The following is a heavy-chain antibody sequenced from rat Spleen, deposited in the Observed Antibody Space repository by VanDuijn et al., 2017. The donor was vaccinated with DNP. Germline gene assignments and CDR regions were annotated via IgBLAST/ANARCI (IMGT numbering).Heavy chain of an antibody. CDR1: GFTFSNYG. J-gene: IGHJ1*01. Sequence: EVQLVESGGGLVQPGRSLKLSCAASGFTFSNYGMAWVRQAPTKGLELVASISTSGGNSYYRDSVKGRFTISRDNAKNTQYLQMDSLRSEDTATYYCARGAVATYYWYFDFWGPGTMVTVSS. D-gene: IGHD1-3*01. CDR2: ISTSGGNS. V-gene: IGHV5S13*01. CDR3: ARGAVATYYWYFDF.